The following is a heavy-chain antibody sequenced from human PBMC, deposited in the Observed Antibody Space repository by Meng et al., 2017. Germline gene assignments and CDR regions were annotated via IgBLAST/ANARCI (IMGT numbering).Heavy chain of an antibody. Sequence: VQCEQSGGEVENPGASVKVPCKASGYTFTSYAMHWVRQAPGQRLEWMGWINAGNGNTKYSQKFQGRVTITRDTSASTAYMELSSLRSEDTAVYYCARDRIVATTLGRGYYFDYWGQGTLVTVSS. D-gene: IGHD5-12*01. V-gene: IGHV1-3*01. CDR1: GYTFTSYA. CDR2: INAGNGNT. CDR3: ARDRIVATTLGRGYYFDY. J-gene: IGHJ4*02.